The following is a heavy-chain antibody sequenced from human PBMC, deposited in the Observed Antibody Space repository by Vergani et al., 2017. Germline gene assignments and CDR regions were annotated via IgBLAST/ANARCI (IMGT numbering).Heavy chain of an antibody. CDR3: AKGGNGYNPSGY. CDR2: IGGSGGST. V-gene: IGHV3-23*01. CDR1: GFTFSSYA. J-gene: IGHJ4*02. D-gene: IGHD5-24*01. Sequence: EVQLLESGGGLVQPGGSLRLSCAASGFTFSSYAMSWVRQAPGKGLEWVSAIGGSGGSTYYADSGKGRFTSSRDNSKNTLYLQMNSLRAEDTAVYYCAKGGNGYNPSGYWGQGTLVTVSS.